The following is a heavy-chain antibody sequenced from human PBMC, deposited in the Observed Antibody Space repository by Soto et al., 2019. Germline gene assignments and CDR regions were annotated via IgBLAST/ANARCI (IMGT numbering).Heavy chain of an antibody. CDR3: AKGGYTSFYDY. J-gene: IGHJ4*02. Sequence: EVQLLESGGGLVQPGGSLRLSCAASGFTFRNYAMTWVRQAPGKGLDWVSTIRASGDSTFYAYSVKGRITISRDNSKNHVFLQMNTLEAEDTAVYFCAKGGYTSFYDYWGQGILVTVSS. CDR1: GFTFRNYA. D-gene: IGHD5-18*01. CDR2: IRASGDST. V-gene: IGHV3-23*01.